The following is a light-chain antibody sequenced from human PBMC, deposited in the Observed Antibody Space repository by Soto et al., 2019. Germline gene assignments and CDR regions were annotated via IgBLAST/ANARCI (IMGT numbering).Light chain of an antibody. CDR3: QQYNSYSRT. Sequence: DIQMTQSPSTLSASVGDRVTITCRASQSISTWVPGYQQKPGQAPKLLIYDDSSLESGVPPRFSRSGSGTAFTLTVGSPPPYDFATYNCQQYNSYSRTFGQGTKVDIK. CDR1: QSISTW. V-gene: IGKV1-5*01. CDR2: DDS. J-gene: IGKJ1*01.